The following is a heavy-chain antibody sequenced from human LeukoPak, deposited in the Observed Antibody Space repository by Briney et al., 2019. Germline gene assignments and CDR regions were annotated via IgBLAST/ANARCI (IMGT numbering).Heavy chain of an antibody. CDR2: VYHSGST. Sequence: SQTLSLTCTVSGGSISSGSYYWGWIRQPPGKGLEWIGSVYHSGSTYYNPSLKSRVTISVDTSKNHFSLKLSSVSAADTAVYYCARDLGSGKDWFDPWGQGTLVTVSS. CDR3: ARDLGSGKDWFDP. D-gene: IGHD3-10*01. J-gene: IGHJ5*02. V-gene: IGHV4-39*07. CDR1: GGSISSGSYY.